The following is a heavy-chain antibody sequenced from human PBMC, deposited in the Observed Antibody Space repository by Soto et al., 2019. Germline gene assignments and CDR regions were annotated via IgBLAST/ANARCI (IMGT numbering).Heavy chain of an antibody. Sequence: QVRLEQSGPEVKKTGASVKVSCKASGYTFTSDGISWVRQAPGQGLEWMGWINIYSGDAKYAQRFQERVPMTRDTSTNTVYMEMSSLRSDDTAVYYCARALYYYDNSGLDYWGQGTLVTVS. CDR1: GYTFTSDG. J-gene: IGHJ4*02. V-gene: IGHV1-18*01. CDR3: ARALYYYDNSGLDY. CDR2: INIYSGDA. D-gene: IGHD3-22*01.